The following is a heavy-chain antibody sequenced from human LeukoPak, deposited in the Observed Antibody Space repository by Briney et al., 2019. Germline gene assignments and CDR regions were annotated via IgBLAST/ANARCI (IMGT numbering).Heavy chain of an antibody. J-gene: IGHJ4*02. Sequence: SETLSLTCAVYGGSFSGYYWSWIRQPPGKGLEWIGEINHSGSTNYNPSLKSRVTILVDTSKNQFSLKLSSVTAADTAVYYCARAPWYYGSGSYCYFDYWGQGTLVTVSS. CDR1: GGSFSGYY. CDR2: INHSGST. D-gene: IGHD3-10*01. V-gene: IGHV4-34*01. CDR3: ARAPWYYGSGSYCYFDY.